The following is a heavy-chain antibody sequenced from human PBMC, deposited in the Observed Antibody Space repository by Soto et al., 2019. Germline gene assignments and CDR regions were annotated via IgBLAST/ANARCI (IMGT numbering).Heavy chain of an antibody. CDR2: ISGSGGST. J-gene: IGHJ6*03. CDR3: ANDPNDYSNPYYYYYMDV. V-gene: IGHV3-23*01. D-gene: IGHD4-4*01. Sequence: EVQLLESGGGLVQPGGSLRLSCAASGFTFSSYAMSWVRQALGKGLEWVSAISGSGGSTYYADSVKGRFTISRDNSKNTLYLQMNSLRAEDTAVYYCANDPNDYSNPYYYYYMDVWGKGTTVTVSS. CDR1: GFTFSSYA.